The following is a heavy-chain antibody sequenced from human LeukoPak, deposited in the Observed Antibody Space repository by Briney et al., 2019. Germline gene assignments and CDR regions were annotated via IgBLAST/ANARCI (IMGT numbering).Heavy chain of an antibody. D-gene: IGHD4-23*01. Sequence: SETLSLTCTVSGGSISRYYWSWIRQPPGKGLEWIGYIYYSGSTYYNPSLKSRVTISVDTSKNQFSLKLSSVTAADTAVYYCARGSYGGGNSEARDAFDIWGQGTMVTVSS. J-gene: IGHJ3*02. CDR1: GGSISRYY. CDR2: IYYSGST. CDR3: ARGSYGGGNSEARDAFDI. V-gene: IGHV4-59*08.